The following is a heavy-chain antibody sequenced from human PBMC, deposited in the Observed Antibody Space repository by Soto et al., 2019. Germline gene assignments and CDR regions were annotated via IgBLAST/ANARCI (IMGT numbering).Heavy chain of an antibody. CDR3: ARDPVYYGSGSYYNAHYYYYGMDV. CDR1: GGSISSGGYY. CDR2: IYYSGST. D-gene: IGHD3-10*01. J-gene: IGHJ6*02. Sequence: SETLSLTCTVSGGSISSGGYYWSWIRQHPGKGLEWIGYIYYSGSTYYNPSLKSRVTISVDTSKNQFSLKLSSVTAADTAVYYCARDPVYYGSGSYYNAHYYYYGMDVWGQGTTVTVSS. V-gene: IGHV4-31*03.